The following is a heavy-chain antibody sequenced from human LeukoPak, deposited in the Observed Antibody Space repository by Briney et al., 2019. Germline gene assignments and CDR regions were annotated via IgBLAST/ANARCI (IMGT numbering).Heavy chain of an antibody. D-gene: IGHD5-12*01. Sequence: ASVKVSCKASGYTFTSYDINWVRQATGQGLEWMGWMNPNSGNTGYAQKFQGRVTMTRNTSISTAYMELSSLTSDDTAVYYCARDRSSLYNGNYAFWGQGTLVTVSS. CDR2: MNPNSGNT. CDR3: ARDRSSLYNGNYAF. V-gene: IGHV1-8*01. J-gene: IGHJ4*02. CDR1: GYTFTSYD.